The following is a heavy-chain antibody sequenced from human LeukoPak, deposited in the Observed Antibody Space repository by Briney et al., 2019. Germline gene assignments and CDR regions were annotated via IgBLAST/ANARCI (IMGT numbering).Heavy chain of an antibody. J-gene: IGHJ4*02. CDR1: GGSISSSSYY. V-gene: IGHV4-39*01. CDR2: IYYSGST. CDR3: ARNPVAYCGGDCPDY. D-gene: IGHD2-21*01. Sequence: KPSETLSLTCTVSGGSISSSSYYWGWIRQPPGKGLEWIGSIYYSGSTYYNPSLKSRVTISVDTSKNQFSLKLSSVTAADTAVYYCARNPVAYCGGDCPDYWGQGTLVTVSS.